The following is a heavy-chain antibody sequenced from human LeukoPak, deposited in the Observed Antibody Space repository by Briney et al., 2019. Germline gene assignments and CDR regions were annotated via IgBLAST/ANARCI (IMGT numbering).Heavy chain of an antibody. V-gene: IGHV3-11*06. CDR3: ATFPLEMATITDY. D-gene: IGHD5-24*01. CDR2: ISDGGAYT. Sequence: PGGSLRLSCAASGFTFNEYYMSWIRQAPGKGLEWVSHISDGGAYTKYADSVKGRFTISRDNAKNSLYLQMNSLTAADTAVYYCATFPLEMATITDYWGQGTLVTVSS. CDR1: GFTFNEYY. J-gene: IGHJ4*02.